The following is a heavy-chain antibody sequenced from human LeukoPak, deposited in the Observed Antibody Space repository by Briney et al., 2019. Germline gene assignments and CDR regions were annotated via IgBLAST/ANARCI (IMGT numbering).Heavy chain of an antibody. J-gene: IGHJ4*02. Sequence: GGSLRLSSTASGFIFGDYAMSWVRQAPGKGLEWVGLIRTETYGGTTEYAASVKGRFTISRDDSKSIALLRLNSLKSEDTAVYYCTREGGSSDFDYWGQGTLVTVSS. CDR1: GFIFGDYA. D-gene: IGHD1-26*01. CDR3: TREGGSSDFDY. V-gene: IGHV3-49*04. CDR2: IRTETYGGTT.